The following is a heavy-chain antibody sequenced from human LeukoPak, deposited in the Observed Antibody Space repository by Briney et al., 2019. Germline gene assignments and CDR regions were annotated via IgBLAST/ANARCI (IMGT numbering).Heavy chain of an antibody. V-gene: IGHV4-59*01. CDR1: AGFISDYY. CDR3: ATMSCDMLTSYRPLDF. J-gene: IGHJ4*02. CDR2: VSDTGKT. D-gene: IGHD3-9*01. Sequence: PSETLSLTCTVSAGFISDYYWNWIRQSPGKGLEGVGYVSDTGKTKLHPPLTSRVALSVDTSKTRLSLKWTCVTTADTAVYYSATMSCDMLTSYRPLDFWGRRTLFTVSS.